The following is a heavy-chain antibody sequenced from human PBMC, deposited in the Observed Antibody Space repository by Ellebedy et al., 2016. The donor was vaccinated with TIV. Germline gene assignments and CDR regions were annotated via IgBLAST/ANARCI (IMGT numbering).Heavy chain of an antibody. J-gene: IGHJ4*02. Sequence: GESLKISCAASGFTFHDYVMSWVRQAPGKGLEWVSGINWNGGSTGYADSVKGRFTISRDNAKNSLYLQMNSLRAEDTALYYCARDYDIAVAGFDYWGQGTLVTVSS. CDR1: GFTFHDYV. CDR3: ARDYDIAVAGFDY. CDR2: INWNGGST. D-gene: IGHD6-19*01. V-gene: IGHV3-20*04.